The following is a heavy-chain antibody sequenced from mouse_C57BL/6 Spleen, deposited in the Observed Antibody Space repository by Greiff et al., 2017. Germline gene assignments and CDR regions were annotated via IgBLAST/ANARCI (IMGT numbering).Heavy chain of an antibody. CDR2: LYPGDGDT. CDR1: GYAFSSYW. CDR3: ARSGGSSPTWFAY. Sequence: QVQLQQSGAELVKPGASVKISCKASGYAFSSYWMNWVKQRPGKGLEWIGQLYPGDGDTNYNGKFKGKATLTADKSSSTAYMQLSSLTSEDSAVYVCARSGGSSPTWFAYWGQGTLVTVSA. V-gene: IGHV1-80*01. D-gene: IGHD1-1*01. J-gene: IGHJ3*01.